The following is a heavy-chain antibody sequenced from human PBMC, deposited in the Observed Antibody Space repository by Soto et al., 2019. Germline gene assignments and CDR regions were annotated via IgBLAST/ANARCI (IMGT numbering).Heavy chain of an antibody. J-gene: IGHJ4*02. Sequence: SETLSLTCTVSGGSISSGGYYWSWIRQHPGKGLEWIGYIYYSGSTYYNPSLKSRVTISVDTSKNQFSLKLSSVTAADTAVYFCARSCGVAAAGPFDYWGQGTLVTVSS. CDR2: IYYSGST. V-gene: IGHV4-31*03. CDR3: ARSCGVAAAGPFDY. CDR1: GGSISSGGYY. D-gene: IGHD6-13*01.